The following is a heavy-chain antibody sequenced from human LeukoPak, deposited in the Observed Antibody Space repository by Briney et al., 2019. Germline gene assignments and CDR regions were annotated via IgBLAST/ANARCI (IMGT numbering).Heavy chain of an antibody. CDR2: ISGSSSSI. D-gene: IGHD6-19*01. CDR3: ARDDGITVSGHFDY. CDR1: GFPFSSYG. J-gene: IGHJ4*02. V-gene: IGHV3-48*01. Sequence: GSLRLSCAASGFPFSSYGMSWVRQSPGKGLAWVSYISGSSSSIYYADSVKGRFTISRDNAKNSLYLQMDSLRAEDTAVYYCARDDGITVSGHFDYWGQGTLVTVSS.